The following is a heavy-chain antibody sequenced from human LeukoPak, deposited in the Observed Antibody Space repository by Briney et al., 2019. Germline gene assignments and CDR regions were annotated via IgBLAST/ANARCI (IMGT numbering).Heavy chain of an antibody. V-gene: IGHV3-23*01. J-gene: IGHJ4*02. CDR3: AIDPNWGTHS. CDR2: ISDSGGLT. Sequence: GGSLRLSCAASGFTFNNYAMSWVRQAPGKGLEWVSIISDSGGLTYYADLVKGRFTISRDNSNNTLYLQMNSLRVEDTAVYYCAIDPNWGTHSWGQGVLVTVSS. D-gene: IGHD7-27*01. CDR1: GFTFNNYA.